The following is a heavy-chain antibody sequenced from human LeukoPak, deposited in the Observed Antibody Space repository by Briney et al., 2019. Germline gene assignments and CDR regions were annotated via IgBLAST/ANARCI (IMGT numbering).Heavy chain of an antibody. J-gene: IGHJ4*02. CDR1: GGSISSYY. CDR3: ARSLYYYDSSGCAL. CDR2: IYYSGST. Sequence: SETLSLTCTVSGGSISSYYWSWIRQPPGKGLEWIGYIYYSGSTNYNPSLKSRVTISVDTSKNQFSLKLSSVTAADTAVYYCARSLYYYDSSGCALWGQGTLVTVSS. V-gene: IGHV4-59*01. D-gene: IGHD3-22*01.